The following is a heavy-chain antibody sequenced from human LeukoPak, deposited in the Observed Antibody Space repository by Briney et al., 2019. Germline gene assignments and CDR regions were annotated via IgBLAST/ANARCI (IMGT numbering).Heavy chain of an antibody. Sequence: GGSLRLSCAASGFTFSSYSMNWVRQAPGKGLEWVGRIKSKTDGGTTGYAAPVKGRFTISRDDSKNTLYLQMNSLKTEDTAVYYCTTDWMTTVTTRVYYYYGMDVWGQGTTVTVSS. J-gene: IGHJ6*02. CDR3: TTDWMTTVTTRVYYYYGMDV. D-gene: IGHD4-11*01. V-gene: IGHV3-15*01. CDR2: IKSKTDGGTT. CDR1: GFTFSSYS.